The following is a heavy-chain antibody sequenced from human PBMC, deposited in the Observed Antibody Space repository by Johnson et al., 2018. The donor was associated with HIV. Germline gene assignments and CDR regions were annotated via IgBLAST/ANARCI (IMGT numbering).Heavy chain of an antibody. CDR3: AKGQSSGYPKDAFDI. V-gene: IGHV3-30*02. Sequence: QVQLVESGGGVVQPGGSLRLSCAASGFTFSNYGMHWVRQAPGKGLEWVAFIRYDGDITYYVDSVKGRFTSTRDNSKSTLYLQMNSLRTEDTAMYYCAKGQSSGYPKDAFDIWGRGTIVTISS. J-gene: IGHJ3*02. CDR1: GFTFSNYG. CDR2: IRYDGDIT. D-gene: IGHD3-22*01.